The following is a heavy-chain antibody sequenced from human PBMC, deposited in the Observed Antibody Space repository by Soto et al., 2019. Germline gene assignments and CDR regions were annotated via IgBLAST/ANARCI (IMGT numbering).Heavy chain of an antibody. CDR1: GGSISSYY. Sequence: QVQLQESGPGLVKPSETLSLTCTVSGGSISSYYWSWIRQPAGKGLEWIGRIYTSGSTNYNPSLKRRGTMSVDTSKNQFSLKLSSVTAADTAVYYCARVRRELLYGMDVWGQGNTVTVSS. CDR2: IYTSGST. D-gene: IGHD1-26*01. J-gene: IGHJ6*02. CDR3: ARVRRELLYGMDV. V-gene: IGHV4-4*07.